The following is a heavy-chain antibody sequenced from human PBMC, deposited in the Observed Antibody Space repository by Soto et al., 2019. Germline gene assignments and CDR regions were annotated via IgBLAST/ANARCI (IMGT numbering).Heavy chain of an antibody. V-gene: IGHV4-39*01. CDR2: IYYSGST. Sequence: PSETLSLTCTFSGCSISSSSYYWGWIRQPPGKGLEWIGSIYYSGSTYYNPSLKSRVTISVDTSKNQFSLKLSSVTAADTAVYYCARVGGSSWYSVNYYYYYGMDVWGQGTTVTVSS. D-gene: IGHD6-13*01. J-gene: IGHJ6*02. CDR1: GCSISSSSYY. CDR3: ARVGGSSWYSVNYYYYYGMDV.